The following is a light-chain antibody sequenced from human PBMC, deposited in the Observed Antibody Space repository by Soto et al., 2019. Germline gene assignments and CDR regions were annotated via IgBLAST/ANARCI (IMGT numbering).Light chain of an antibody. Sequence: EIVLTQSPATLSLSPGERATLSCRASQSVTNSLAWYQQKPGQAPRLLVYDASNRATGIPTRFSGSGSGTDFTLTISNLEPEDFAVYYCQQYNNWPSWTFGQGTKVEV. CDR2: DAS. J-gene: IGKJ1*01. V-gene: IGKV3-11*01. CDR1: QSVTNS. CDR3: QQYNNWPSWT.